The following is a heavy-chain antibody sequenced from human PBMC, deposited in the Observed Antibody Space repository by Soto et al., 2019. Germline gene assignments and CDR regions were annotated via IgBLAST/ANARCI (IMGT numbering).Heavy chain of an antibody. CDR3: AREGLSYCGGDCYSYY. CDR2: INPSGGST. Sequence: QVQLVQSGAEVKKPGASVKVSCKASGYTFTSYYMHWVRQAPGQGLEWMGIINPSGGSTSYAQKFQGGVTMTRDTSTSTVYMELSSLRSEDTAVYYCAREGLSYCGGDCYSYYWGQGTLVTVSS. D-gene: IGHD2-21*02. J-gene: IGHJ4*02. CDR1: GYTFTSYY. V-gene: IGHV1-46*01.